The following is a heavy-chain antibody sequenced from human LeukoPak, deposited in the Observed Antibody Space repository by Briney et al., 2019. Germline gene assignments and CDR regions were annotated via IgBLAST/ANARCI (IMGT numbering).Heavy chain of an antibody. CDR3: ARGLGVDYGDSDY. Sequence: ASVKVSCKASGYTFTGYYMHWVRQATGQGLEWMGWMNPNSGNTGYAQKFQGRVTMTRNTSISTAYMELSSLRSEDTAVYYCARGLGVDYGDSDYWGQGTLVTVSS. CDR1: GYTFTGYY. CDR2: MNPNSGNT. V-gene: IGHV1-8*02. J-gene: IGHJ4*02. D-gene: IGHD4-17*01.